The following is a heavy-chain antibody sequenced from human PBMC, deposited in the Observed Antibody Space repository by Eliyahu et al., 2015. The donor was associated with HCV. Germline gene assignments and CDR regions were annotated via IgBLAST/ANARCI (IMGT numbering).Heavy chain of an antibody. CDR2: IRSKANSYAT. CDR1: GFTFRGSA. Sequence: EVQLVESGGGLVQPGGSLKLSCSASGFTFRGSAMHWVRQASGKGLEWIGRIRSKANSYATAYAASVKGRFTISRDDSKNTAYLQMNSLKTEDTAVYYCTRLFDKGFDYWGQGTLVTVSS. V-gene: IGHV3-73*01. CDR3: TRLFDKGFDY. D-gene: IGHD3-9*01. J-gene: IGHJ4*02.